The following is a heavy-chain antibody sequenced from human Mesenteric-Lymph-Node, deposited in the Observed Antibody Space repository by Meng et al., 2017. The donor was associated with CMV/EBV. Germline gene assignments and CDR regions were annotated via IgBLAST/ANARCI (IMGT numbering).Heavy chain of an antibody. CDR1: GFTFSSYA. J-gene: IGHJ4*02. CDR2: ISGSGGST. D-gene: IGHD3-22*01. V-gene: IGHV3-23*01. Sequence: GESLKISCAASGFTFSSYAMSWVRQAPGKGLEWVSAISGSGGSTYYADSVKGRFTISRDNSKNTLYLQMNSLRAEDTAVYYCARDRNYYDLPDYWGQGTLVTVSS. CDR3: ARDRNYYDLPDY.